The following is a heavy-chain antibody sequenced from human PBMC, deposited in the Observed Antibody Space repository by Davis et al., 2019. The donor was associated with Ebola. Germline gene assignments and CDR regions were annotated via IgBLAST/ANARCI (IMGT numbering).Heavy chain of an antibody. CDR1: GFTFRSYS. V-gene: IGHV3-23*01. Sequence: PGGSLRLSCAASGFTFRSYSMNWVRQAPGKGLEWVSAINDGGSNTYYVDSVKGRFTISRDNSKNTLYLQMNSLRAEDTAVYYCAKGGTPGIAVAGTVDYWGQGTLVTVSS. J-gene: IGHJ4*02. CDR3: AKGGTPGIAVAGTVDY. CDR2: INDGGSNT. D-gene: IGHD6-19*01.